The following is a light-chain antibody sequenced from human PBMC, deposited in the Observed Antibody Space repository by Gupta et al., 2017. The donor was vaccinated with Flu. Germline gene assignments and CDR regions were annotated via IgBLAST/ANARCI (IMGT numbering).Light chain of an antibody. CDR2: GSS. V-gene: IGKV3-15*01. CDR1: HSVSSN. J-gene: IGKJ2*01. Sequence: ATLSVAPGERATLSCRARHSVSSNLAWYQQKPGQAPRLLIYGSSTRATGIPARFSGSGSWTEFTLTISSLQSEDFAVDYCQQYNNWPPHTFGQGTKLEIK. CDR3: QQYNNWPPHT.